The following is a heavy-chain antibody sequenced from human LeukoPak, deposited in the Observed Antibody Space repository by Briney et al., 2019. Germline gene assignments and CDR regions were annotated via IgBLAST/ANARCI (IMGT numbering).Heavy chain of an antibody. J-gene: IGHJ6*03. Sequence: GRSLRLSCAASGFTFSSYSMNWVRQAPGKGLEWVSSISSSSGYIYHADSVQGRFTISRDNAKNSLYLQMNSLRAEDTAVYYCARSSGYDWNYYYYYMDVWGKGTTVTVSS. CDR1: GFTFSSYS. CDR2: ISSSSGYI. D-gene: IGHD5-12*01. CDR3: ARSSGYDWNYYYYYMDV. V-gene: IGHV3-21*01.